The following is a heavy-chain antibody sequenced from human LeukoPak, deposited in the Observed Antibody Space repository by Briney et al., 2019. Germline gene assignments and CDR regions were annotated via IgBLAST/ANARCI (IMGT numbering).Heavy chain of an antibody. D-gene: IGHD5-12*01. J-gene: IGHJ4*02. Sequence: PGGSLRLSCAASGFTFSNYGVHWVRQAPGKGLEWVAVIRYDGSTKYCADSVKGRFTISRDNSKNTVYLEMNSLRAEDTAVYYCARAYSRESGYDFVFENWGQGTLVSVSS. CDR3: ARAYSRESGYDFVFEN. V-gene: IGHV3-33*01. CDR2: IRYDGSTK. CDR1: GFTFSNYG.